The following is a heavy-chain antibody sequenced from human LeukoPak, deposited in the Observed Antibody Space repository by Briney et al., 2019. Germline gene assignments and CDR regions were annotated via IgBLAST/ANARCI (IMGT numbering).Heavy chain of an antibody. CDR3: ARGGYYDSSGSDH. J-gene: IGHJ4*02. Sequence: SETLSLTCTVSGGAVNTYYWSWIRQPPGKGLEWIGYIYYSGSTNYNPSLKSRVTISVDTSKNQFSLKLSSVTAADTAVYYCARGGYYDSSGSDHWGQGTLVTVSS. CDR1: GGAVNTYY. D-gene: IGHD3-22*01. CDR2: IYYSGST. V-gene: IGHV4-59*02.